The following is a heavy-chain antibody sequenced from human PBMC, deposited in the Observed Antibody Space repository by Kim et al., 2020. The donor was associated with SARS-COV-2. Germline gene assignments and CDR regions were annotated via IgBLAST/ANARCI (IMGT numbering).Heavy chain of an antibody. J-gene: IGHJ6*03. CDR1: GFSLSTSGMC. D-gene: IGHD4-17*01. CDR3: VRMRGLGTTVTRSYYYYMDV. V-gene: IGHV2-70*11. CDR2: IDWDNDK. Sequence: SGPTLVNPTQTLTLTCTFSGFSLSTSGMCVSWIRQPPGKALEWLARIDWDNDKYYNTSLKTRLTISKDTSKNQVVLSMTNMDPVDTATFYFVRMRGLGTTVTRSYYYYMDVWGKGTTVTVSS.